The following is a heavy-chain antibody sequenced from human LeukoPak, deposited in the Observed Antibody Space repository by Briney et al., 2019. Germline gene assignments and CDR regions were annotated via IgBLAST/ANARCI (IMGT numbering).Heavy chain of an antibody. D-gene: IGHD2-21*02. CDR1: GGSISSSSYY. CDR3: ATQMVPRGVVTAISV. V-gene: IGHV4-39*01. CDR2: IYYSGST. Sequence: SETLSLTCTVSGGSISSSSYYWGWIRQPPGKGLEWIGSIYYSGSTYYNPSLKRRVTISVDTSKNQFALKLSSVTAADTAVYYCATQMVPRGVVTAISVWGQGTTVTVSS. J-gene: IGHJ6*02.